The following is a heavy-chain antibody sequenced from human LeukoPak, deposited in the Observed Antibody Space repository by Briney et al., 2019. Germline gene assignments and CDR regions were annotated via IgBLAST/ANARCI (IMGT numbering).Heavy chain of an antibody. Sequence: GGSLRLSCAASGFTFSSYAMHWVRQAPGKGLEWVAVISYDGSNKYYADSVKGRFTISRDNSKNTLYLQMNSPRAEDTAVYYCARDRVVVAAQGLDYWGQGTLVTVSS. CDR3: ARDRVVVAAQGLDY. D-gene: IGHD2-15*01. CDR1: GFTFSSYA. V-gene: IGHV3-30*04. J-gene: IGHJ4*02. CDR2: ISYDGSNK.